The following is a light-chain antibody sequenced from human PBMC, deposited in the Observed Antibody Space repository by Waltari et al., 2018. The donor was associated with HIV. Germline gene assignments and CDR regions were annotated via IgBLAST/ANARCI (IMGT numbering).Light chain of an antibody. Sequence: QSQLIQPPSTSGAPGQRVDISCSGGDSNIGVSSVNWYQHLPGSSPKLLIFNHVVRAPGVPGRFSGSRAGSSASLAISGLQSDDEGDYYCGVWDVNGDGVVFGGGTKVTVL. V-gene: IGLV1-44*01. CDR3: GVWDVNGDGVV. CDR2: NHV. CDR1: DSNIGVSS. J-gene: IGLJ2*01.